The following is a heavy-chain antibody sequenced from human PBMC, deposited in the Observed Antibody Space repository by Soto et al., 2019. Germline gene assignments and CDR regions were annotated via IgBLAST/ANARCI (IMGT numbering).Heavy chain of an antibody. J-gene: IGHJ5*02. D-gene: IGHD2-2*01. CDR3: AREEGYCSSTSCYEYLDP. CDR2: ISSSGSTI. V-gene: IGHV3-48*03. Sequence: PGGSLRLSCAASGFTFSSYEMNWVRQAPGKGLEWVSYISSSGSTIYYADSVKGRLTISRDNAKNSLYLQMNSLRAEDTAVYYCAREEGYCSSTSCYEYLDPWGQGTLVTVSS. CDR1: GFTFSSYE.